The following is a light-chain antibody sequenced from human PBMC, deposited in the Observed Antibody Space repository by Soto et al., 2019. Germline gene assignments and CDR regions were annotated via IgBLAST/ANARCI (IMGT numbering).Light chain of an antibody. CDR1: QSVSSN. CDR2: GAT. Sequence: VMTQSKGTLSVSPQERATLPCRASQSVSSNLAWYQQKPGQAPRLLIHGATTRATGIPARFSGSGSGTEFTLTISSLQSEDFAGYYCQQYNNWPRTFGQGTKV. V-gene: IGKV3-15*01. J-gene: IGKJ1*01. CDR3: QQYNNWPRT.